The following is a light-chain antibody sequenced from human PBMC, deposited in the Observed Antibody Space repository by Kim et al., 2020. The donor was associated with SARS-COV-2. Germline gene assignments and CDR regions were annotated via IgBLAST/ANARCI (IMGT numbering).Light chain of an antibody. CDR3: QQYGSSPLT. J-gene: IGKJ4*01. CDR2: GAA. Sequence: LSPGEGATLSCRASQTVSLNYVAWYQQKPGQAPRLLISGAATRAPDIPDRFSGSGSGTGFTLTISRLEPDDFAMYYCQQYGSSPLTFGGGTKVEI. V-gene: IGKV3-20*01. CDR1: QTVSLNY.